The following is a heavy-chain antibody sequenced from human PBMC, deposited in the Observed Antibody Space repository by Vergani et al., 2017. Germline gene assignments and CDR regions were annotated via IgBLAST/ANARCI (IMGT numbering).Heavy chain of an antibody. Sequence: QVQLVESGGGVVQPGGSLRLSCAASGFTFSSYGMHWVRQAPGKGLEWVAFIRYDGSNKYYADSVKGRFTISRDNSKNTLYLQMNSLRAEDTAVYYCAKFFTDRGYSGYGPPLPADYWGQGTLVTVSS. D-gene: IGHD5-12*01. CDR1: GFTFSSYG. CDR2: IRYDGSNK. V-gene: IGHV3-30*02. J-gene: IGHJ4*02. CDR3: AKFFTDRGYSGYGPPLPADY.